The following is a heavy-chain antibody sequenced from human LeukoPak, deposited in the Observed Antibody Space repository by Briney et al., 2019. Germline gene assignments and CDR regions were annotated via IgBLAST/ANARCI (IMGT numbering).Heavy chain of an antibody. Sequence: GGSLRLSCAASGFTFTSYDMNWVRQAPGKGLEWVSYISSSGGTIYYTDSVKGRFTISRDNSKNTLYLQMNSLRAEDTAVYYCAKGDYYDFDYWGQGTLVTVSS. D-gene: IGHD3-10*01. CDR2: ISSSGGTI. J-gene: IGHJ4*02. CDR3: AKGDYYDFDY. V-gene: IGHV3-48*03. CDR1: GFTFTSYD.